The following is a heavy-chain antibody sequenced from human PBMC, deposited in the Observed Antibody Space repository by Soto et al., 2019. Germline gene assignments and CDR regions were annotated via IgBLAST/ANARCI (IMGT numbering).Heavy chain of an antibody. V-gene: IGHV4-31*03. J-gene: IGHJ4*02. CDR2: IFYRGST. CDR3: ARGGSGDIVVVAAIDY. Sequence: QVQLQESGPGLVKPSQTLSLTCSVSGGSISSGDYYWSWVRQHPGKGLEWIGYIFYRGSTYYNPSLKRRVTISVDTSKNQFALKLSSVTAADTAVYYCARGGSGDIVVVAAIDYWGQGTLVTVSS. CDR1: GGSISSGDYY. D-gene: IGHD2-15*01.